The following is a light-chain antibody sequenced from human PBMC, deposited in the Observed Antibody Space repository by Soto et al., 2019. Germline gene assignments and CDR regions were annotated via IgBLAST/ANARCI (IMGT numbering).Light chain of an antibody. CDR2: GAS. CDR1: ETVATN. V-gene: IGKV3-15*01. J-gene: IGKJ1*01. CDR3: QQYFEWPPMS. Sequence: LVKPQSPGTMTITAGERATLSSRASETVATNLAWYQQKPGQAPRLISSGASTRAAGVSDRFRGSGSGKEFTLTISSLRSEDSAIYYWQQYFEWPPMSFGQGTKVEIK.